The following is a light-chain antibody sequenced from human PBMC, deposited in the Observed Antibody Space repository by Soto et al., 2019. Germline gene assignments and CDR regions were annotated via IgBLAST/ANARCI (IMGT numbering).Light chain of an antibody. Sequence: QSVLTQPASVSGSPEQTITISCTGTISDVGAYNYVSWYQHHPGSAPQLVIYKVSNRPSGVSNRFSGSKSGNSASLTISGLQAEDEADYYCGSYTTSNTYVFGTGTKVTVL. J-gene: IGLJ1*01. V-gene: IGLV2-14*01. CDR3: GSYTTSNTYV. CDR2: KVS. CDR1: ISDVGAYNY.